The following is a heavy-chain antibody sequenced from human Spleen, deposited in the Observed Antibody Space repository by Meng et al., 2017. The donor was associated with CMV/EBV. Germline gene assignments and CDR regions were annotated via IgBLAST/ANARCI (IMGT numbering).Heavy chain of an antibody. CDR3: AREGRSHQVGVSVY. V-gene: IGHV4-30-4*01. J-gene: IGHJ4*02. D-gene: IGHD2-21*01. CDR1: GGSISSGDYY. Sequence: HAQLQESGPGLVKPSETLSLTCTVSGGSISSGDYYWSWIRQPPGKGLEWIGYIYNSGSTYYNPSLRSRVTISVDTSKNQFSLKLRFVTAADTAVYYCAREGRSHQVGVSVYWGQGNLVTVSS. CDR2: IYNSGST.